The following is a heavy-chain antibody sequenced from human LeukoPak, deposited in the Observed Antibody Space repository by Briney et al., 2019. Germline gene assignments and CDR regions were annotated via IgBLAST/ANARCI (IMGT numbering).Heavy chain of an antibody. CDR1: GGSIRSSYYY. CDR2: IYDSGST. J-gene: IGHJ4*02. V-gene: IGHV4-39*01. D-gene: IGHD3-16*02. CDR3: ACTYDYVWGSYRNQFDY. Sequence: SETLSLTCTVSGGSIRSSYYYWGWIRQPPGKGLEWIGNIYDSGSTYYNPSLKSRVTISVDTSKNQFSLKLSSVTAADTAVYYCACTYDYVWGSYRNQFDYWGQGTLVTVSS.